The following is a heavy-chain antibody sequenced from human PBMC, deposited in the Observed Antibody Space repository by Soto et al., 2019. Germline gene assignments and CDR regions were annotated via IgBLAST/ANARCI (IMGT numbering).Heavy chain of an antibody. CDR2: INAGYGNT. D-gene: IGHD7-27*01. CDR3: ARNTGDGTFDF. CDR1: GYTFSSYA. Sequence: GASVKVSCKASGYTFSSYAMPWVRQAPGQRLEWMGWINAGYGNTKSSQKFQDRVTISRDTSASTAYMELTSLRSEDTAVYYCARNTGDGTFDFWGQGTLVTVSS. V-gene: IGHV1-3*01. J-gene: IGHJ4*02.